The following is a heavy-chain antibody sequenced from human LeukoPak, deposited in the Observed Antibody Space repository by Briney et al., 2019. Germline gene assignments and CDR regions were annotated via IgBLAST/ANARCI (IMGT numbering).Heavy chain of an antibody. V-gene: IGHV3-15*01. CDR2: IKSKTDGGTT. CDR3: TTGDRDILTGYSPYYFDY. J-gene: IGHJ4*02. CDR1: GFTFSNAW. Sequence: GGSLRLPCAASGFTFSNAWMSWVRQAPGKGLEWVGRIKSKTDGGTTDYAAPVKGRFTISRDDSKNTLYLQMNSLKTEDTAVYYCTTGDRDILTGYSPYYFDYWGQGTLVTVSS. D-gene: IGHD3-9*01.